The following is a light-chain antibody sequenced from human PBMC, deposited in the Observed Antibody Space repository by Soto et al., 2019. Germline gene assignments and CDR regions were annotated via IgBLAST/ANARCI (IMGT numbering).Light chain of an antibody. Sequence: QSALTQPASVSGSPGQSITISCTGTSSDVGDYNLVSWYRHHPGKAPKLMIYEVSKRPSGVSNRFSGSKSGNTASLTISGLQAEDEADYYCSSYAGSNTFVLFGGGTKLTVL. J-gene: IGLJ2*01. CDR2: EVS. CDR1: SSDVGDYNL. V-gene: IGLV2-23*02. CDR3: SSYAGSNTFVL.